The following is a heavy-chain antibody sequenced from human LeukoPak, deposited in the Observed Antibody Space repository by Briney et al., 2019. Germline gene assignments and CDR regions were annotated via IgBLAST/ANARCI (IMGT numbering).Heavy chain of an antibody. CDR3: ARDLGVVTEGWFDP. J-gene: IGHJ5*02. D-gene: IGHD2-15*01. CDR2: ISAYNGNT. Sequence: ASGEVSCKASGYTFTSYGISWVGQAPGQGVGWRGWISAYNGNTNYAQKLQGRVTMTTDTSTSTAYMELRSLRSDDTAVYYCARDLGVVTEGWFDPWGQGTLVTVSS. CDR1: GYTFTSYG. V-gene: IGHV1-18*01.